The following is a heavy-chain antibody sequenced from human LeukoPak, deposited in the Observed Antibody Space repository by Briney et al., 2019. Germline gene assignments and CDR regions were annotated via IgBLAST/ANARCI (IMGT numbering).Heavy chain of an antibody. Sequence: PSETLSLTCTVSGGSISSSSYYWGWIRQPPGKGLEWIGSIYYSGSTYYNPPLKSRVTISVDTSKNQFSLKLSSVTAADTAVYYCARRRPPVRGVLGWFDPWGQGTLVTVSS. V-gene: IGHV4-39*07. CDR2: IYYSGST. D-gene: IGHD3-10*01. CDR1: GGSISSSSYY. CDR3: ARRRPPVRGVLGWFDP. J-gene: IGHJ5*02.